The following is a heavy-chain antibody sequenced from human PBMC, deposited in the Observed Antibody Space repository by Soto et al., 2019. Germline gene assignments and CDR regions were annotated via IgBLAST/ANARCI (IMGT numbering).Heavy chain of an antibody. D-gene: IGHD6-19*01. CDR1: GFSLSTSGVG. Sequence: QITLKESGPTLVKPTQTLTLTCTFSGFSLSTSGVGVGWIRQPPGKALEWLGLIYWDDDKRYSPSLKNRVTIXKXXSKNQVVLTMTNMDPVDTATYYCAHREAVAGPLEYWGQGTLVTVSS. CDR2: IYWDDDK. J-gene: IGHJ4*02. V-gene: IGHV2-5*02. CDR3: AHREAVAGPLEY.